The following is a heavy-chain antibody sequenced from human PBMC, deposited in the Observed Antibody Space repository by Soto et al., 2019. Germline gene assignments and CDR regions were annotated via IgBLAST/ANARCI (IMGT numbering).Heavy chain of an antibody. J-gene: IGHJ6*02. D-gene: IGHD6-19*01. CDR2: LRRKANRYTT. Sequence: EVQLVESGGGLVQPGGSLRLSCAASGLIFSDYHMDWVRQAPGKGLEWVGRLRRKANRYTTAYAASVKGRFTISRDDSKNSLYLKMNSLKSEDTAVYYCAMLGGCSGGSSGRDVWGQGTAVTVSS. CDR1: GLIFSDYH. V-gene: IGHV3-72*01. CDR3: AMLGGCSGGSSGRDV.